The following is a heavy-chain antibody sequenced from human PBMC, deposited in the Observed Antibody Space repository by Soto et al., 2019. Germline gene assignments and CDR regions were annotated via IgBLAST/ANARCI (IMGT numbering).Heavy chain of an antibody. V-gene: IGHV4-59*01. CDR3: ARAGGDCTNGVCYSWFDP. D-gene: IGHD2-8*01. Sequence: SETLSPTCTVAGGSISSYYWSWIRPPPGKGLEWIGYIYYSGSTNYNPSLKSRVTISVDTSKNQFSLKLSSVTAADTAVYYCARAGGDCTNGVCYSWFDPWGQGTLVTVSS. CDR2: IYYSGST. CDR1: GGSISSYY. J-gene: IGHJ5*02.